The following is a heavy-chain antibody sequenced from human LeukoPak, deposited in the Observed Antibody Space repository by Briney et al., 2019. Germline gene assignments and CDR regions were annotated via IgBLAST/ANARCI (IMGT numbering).Heavy chain of an antibody. D-gene: IGHD2-21*02. Sequence: SETLSLTCTVSGGSISSTYDHWDWIREPPGKGLEWMGSIRYSGTTYYNPSLKGRVTIFVDTSNNQFSLRLRSVTAADTAVYYCARRLHYFDYWGQGSLVTVSS. CDR3: ARRLHYFDY. J-gene: IGHJ4*02. CDR1: GGSISSTYDH. CDR2: IRYSGTT. V-gene: IGHV4-39*01.